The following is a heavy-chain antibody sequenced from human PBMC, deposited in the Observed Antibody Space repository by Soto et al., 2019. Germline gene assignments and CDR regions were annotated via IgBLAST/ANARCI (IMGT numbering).Heavy chain of an antibody. D-gene: IGHD3-10*01. CDR2: IIPILGIA. V-gene: IGHV1-69*02. J-gene: IGHJ5*02. CDR1: GGTFSSYT. Sequence: QVQLVQSGAEVKKPGSSVKVSCKASGGTFSSYTISWVRQAPGQGLEWMGRIIPILGIANYTQKFQGRVTITADKSTSTAYMELSSLRSEDTAVYYCASSLWFGELTNNWFDPWGQGTLVTVSS. CDR3: ASSLWFGELTNNWFDP.